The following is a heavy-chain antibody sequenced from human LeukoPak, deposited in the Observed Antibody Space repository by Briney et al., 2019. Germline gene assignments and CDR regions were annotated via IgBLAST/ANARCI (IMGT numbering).Heavy chain of an antibody. Sequence: PGGSLRLSCAASGCTFSSYAMSWVRQAPGKGLEWVSVISGSGDSTYYADSVKGRFTVSRDNRKSTLYLQMNSLRVEDTAIYYCAKDVAAVPADAMDVWGQGTTVTVSS. CDR2: ISGSGDST. CDR1: GCTFSSYA. J-gene: IGHJ6*02. V-gene: IGHV3-23*01. D-gene: IGHD2-2*01. CDR3: AKDVAAVPADAMDV.